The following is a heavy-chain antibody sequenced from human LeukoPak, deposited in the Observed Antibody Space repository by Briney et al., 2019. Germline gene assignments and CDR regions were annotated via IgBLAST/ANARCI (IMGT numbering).Heavy chain of an antibody. Sequence: SETLSLTCTVSGGSISSSSYYWGWIRQPPGKGLEWIGSIYYSGSTYYNPSLKSRVTISVDTSKNQFSLKLSSVTAADTAVYYCARGLEMALKVPFDYWGQGTLVTVSS. D-gene: IGHD5-24*01. CDR3: ARGLEMALKVPFDY. J-gene: IGHJ4*02. CDR1: GGSISSSSYY. CDR2: IYYSGST. V-gene: IGHV4-39*07.